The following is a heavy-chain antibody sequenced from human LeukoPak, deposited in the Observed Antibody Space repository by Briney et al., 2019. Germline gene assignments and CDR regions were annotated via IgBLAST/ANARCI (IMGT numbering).Heavy chain of an antibody. Sequence: GRSLRLSCAASGFTFDDYAMHWVRQAPGKGLEWVSGISSNSGSIGYADSVKGRFTISRDNAKNSLYLQMNSLRAEDTALYYCAKDGGYGYFDYWGQGTLVTVSS. J-gene: IGHJ4*02. CDR3: AKDGGYGYFDY. CDR2: ISSNSGSI. V-gene: IGHV3-9*01. D-gene: IGHD5-12*01. CDR1: GFTFDDYA.